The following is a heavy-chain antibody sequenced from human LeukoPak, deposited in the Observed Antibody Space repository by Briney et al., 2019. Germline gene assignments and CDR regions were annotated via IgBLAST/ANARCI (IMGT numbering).Heavy chain of an antibody. CDR1: GRTFSSYA. V-gene: IGHV1-69*05. CDR3: ARHGRFYDAFDI. J-gene: IGHJ3*02. Sequence: SVKVSCKASGRTFSSYAISWVRQAPGQGLEWMGGIIPIFGTANYAQKFQGRVTITTDESTSTAYMELSSLRSEDTAVYYCARHGRFYDAFDIWGQGTMVTVSS. D-gene: IGHD3-3*01. CDR2: IIPIFGTA.